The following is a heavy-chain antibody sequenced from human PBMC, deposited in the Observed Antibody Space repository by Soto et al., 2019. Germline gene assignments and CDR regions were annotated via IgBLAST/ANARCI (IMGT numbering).Heavy chain of an antibody. J-gene: IGHJ5*02. CDR2: INHRGSI. D-gene: IGHD3-10*01. Sequence: KPSETLSLTCAISGGSLSGSSWNWIRQFPGKGLEWIGEINHRGSINYNPSVRSRVTISVDKSRNQFSLKLRSVTAADTAVYYCAAGGGFLNSRMVPFDPWGQGTLVTVSS. CDR3: AAGGGFLNSRMVPFDP. V-gene: IGHV4-34*01. CDR1: GGSLSGSS.